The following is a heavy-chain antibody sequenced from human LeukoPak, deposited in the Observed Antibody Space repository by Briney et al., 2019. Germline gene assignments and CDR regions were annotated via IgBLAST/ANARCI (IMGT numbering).Heavy chain of an antibody. CDR3: ARARGSGWYPLRY. Sequence: SVKVSCKASGGSFSSYAITWVRQAPGQALEWMGRIIPIFGPANYAQKFQGRVTITTDESTSTSSMELSSLTSEDTAVYYCARARGSGWYPLRYWGQGTLVTVSS. D-gene: IGHD6-19*01. CDR1: GGSFSSYA. J-gene: IGHJ4*02. CDR2: IIPIFGPA. V-gene: IGHV1-69*05.